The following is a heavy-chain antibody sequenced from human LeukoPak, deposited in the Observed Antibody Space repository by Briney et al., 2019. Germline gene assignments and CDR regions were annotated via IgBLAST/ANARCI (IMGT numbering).Heavy chain of an antibody. CDR3: AKRGVVIRAVIIVGFHKEAYYFDY. J-gene: IGHJ4*02. Sequence: GGSLRLSCAVSGITLSNYGMSWVRQAPGKGLEWVAGLSDSGGSTNYADSVKGRSTVSRDNPKNTLYLQMNSLRAEDTAVYFCAKRGVVIRAVIIVGFHKEAYYFDYWGQGALVTVSS. CDR1: GITLSNYG. CDR2: LSDSGGST. V-gene: IGHV3-23*01. D-gene: IGHD3-10*01.